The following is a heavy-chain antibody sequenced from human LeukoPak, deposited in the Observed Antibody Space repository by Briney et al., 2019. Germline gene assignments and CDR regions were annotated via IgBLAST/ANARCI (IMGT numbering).Heavy chain of an antibody. CDR3: ARVVFTGIAAAGHNWFDP. CDR1: GGSISSYY. D-gene: IGHD6-13*01. CDR2: IYYSGST. Sequence: SETLSLTCTVFGGSISSYYWSWIRQPPGKGLEWIGYIYYSGSTNYNPSLRSRVTISVNTSKNQFSLKLSSVTAADTAVYYCARVVFTGIAAAGHNWFDPWGQGTLVTVSS. V-gene: IGHV4-59*01. J-gene: IGHJ5*02.